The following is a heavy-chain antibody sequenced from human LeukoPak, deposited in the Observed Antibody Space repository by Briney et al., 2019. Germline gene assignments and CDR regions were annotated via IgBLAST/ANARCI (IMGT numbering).Heavy chain of an antibody. CDR1: SGSINSADNY. V-gene: IGHV4-39*01. CDR3: ASQSFSSLSDRFDP. J-gene: IGHJ5*02. D-gene: IGHD6-13*01. Sequence: RPSETLSLTCTVSSGSINSADNYWAWIRQSPGKGLEWVGSIYSRGNTYYSPSLKSRVSISVDTSKNQFSLTLTSVTAADTALYFCASQSFSSLSDRFDPWGQGTLATVSS. CDR2: IYSRGNT.